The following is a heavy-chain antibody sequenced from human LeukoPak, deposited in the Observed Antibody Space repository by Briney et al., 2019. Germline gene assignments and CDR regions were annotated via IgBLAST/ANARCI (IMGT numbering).Heavy chain of an antibody. Sequence: GGSLRLSWAASGFTFDDYAMHWVRQAPGKGLEWVSGISWNSGSIGYADSVKGRFTISRDNAKNSLYLQMNSLRAEDTALYYCAKGISPGSAVPNYWGQGTLVTVSS. V-gene: IGHV3-9*01. CDR1: GFTFDDYA. CDR2: ISWNSGSI. CDR3: AKGISPGSAVPNY. D-gene: IGHD2-2*01. J-gene: IGHJ4*02.